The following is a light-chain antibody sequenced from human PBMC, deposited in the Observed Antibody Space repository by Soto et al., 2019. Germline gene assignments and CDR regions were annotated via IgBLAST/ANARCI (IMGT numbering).Light chain of an antibody. CDR2: DVY. J-gene: IGLJ2*01. CDR1: SSDVGAYDY. Sequence: QSALTQPASVSGSPGQSIAISCTGTSSDVGAYDYVSWYQQHPGKAPKVIISDVYNRPSGVSNRFSGSKSGNTASLTISGLQAEDEADYYCGSYTTSGSVVFGGVTKVTVL. CDR3: GSYTTSGSVV. V-gene: IGLV2-14*03.